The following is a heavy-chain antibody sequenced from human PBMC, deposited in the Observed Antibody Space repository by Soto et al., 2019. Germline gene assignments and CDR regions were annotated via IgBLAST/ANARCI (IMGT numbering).Heavy chain of an antibody. CDR3: ARINGYFDL. CDR1: GGSISSSSYY. Sequence: QLQLQESGPGLVMPSETLSLTCTVSGGSISSSSYYWGWIRQPPGKGLKWIGSIYYRGSAYYNPSLKSRVTISVDTSKNQFSLKLSSVSAADTAVYYCARINGYFDLWGRGTLVTVSS. CDR2: IYYRGSA. D-gene: IGHD3-16*01. J-gene: IGHJ2*01. V-gene: IGHV4-39*01.